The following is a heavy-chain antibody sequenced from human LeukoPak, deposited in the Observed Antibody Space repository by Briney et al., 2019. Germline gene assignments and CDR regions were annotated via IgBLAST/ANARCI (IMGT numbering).Heavy chain of an antibody. Sequence: QTGGSLRLSCAASGFTFSSYGMHWVRQAPGKGLEWVAVISYDGSNKYYADSVKGRFTISRDNSKNTLYLQMNSLRAEDTAVYYCAREFYDILTGQWKAFDYWGQGTLVTVSS. CDR1: GFTFSSYG. D-gene: IGHD3-9*01. V-gene: IGHV3-30*03. CDR3: AREFYDILTGQWKAFDY. CDR2: ISYDGSNK. J-gene: IGHJ4*02.